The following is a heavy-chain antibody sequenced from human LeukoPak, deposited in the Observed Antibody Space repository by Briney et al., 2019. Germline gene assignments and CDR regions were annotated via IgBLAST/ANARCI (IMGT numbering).Heavy chain of an antibody. CDR3: ARDPKGYGSGRGYFDY. Sequence: PGESLRLSCAASGFTFSSYAMHWVRQAPGKGLEWVAVISYDGSNKYYADSVKGRFTISRDNSKNTLYLQMNSLRAEDTAVYYCARDPKGYGSGRGYFDYWGQGTLVTVSS. J-gene: IGHJ4*02. V-gene: IGHV3-30*04. CDR2: ISYDGSNK. D-gene: IGHD3-10*01. CDR1: GFTFSSYA.